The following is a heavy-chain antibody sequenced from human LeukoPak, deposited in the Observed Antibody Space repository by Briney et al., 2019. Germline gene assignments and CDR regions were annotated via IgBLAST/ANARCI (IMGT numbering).Heavy chain of an antibody. D-gene: IGHD3-9*01. Sequence: PGRSLRLSCAASGFTFSSYAMHWVRQAPGKGLEWVAVISYDGSNKYYADSVKGRFTISRDNSKNTLYLQMNSLRAEDTAVYYCARAWYYDILTGSAGIFDYWGQGTLVTVSS. V-gene: IGHV3-30-3*01. CDR2: ISYDGSNK. CDR3: ARAWYYDILTGSAGIFDY. CDR1: GFTFSSYA. J-gene: IGHJ4*02.